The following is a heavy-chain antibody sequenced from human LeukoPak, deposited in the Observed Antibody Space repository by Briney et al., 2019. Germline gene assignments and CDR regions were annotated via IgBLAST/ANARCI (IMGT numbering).Heavy chain of an antibody. CDR3: ARRRALMQYNWNPNGPIDY. CDR1: GFTFSDYY. Sequence: GGSLRLSCAASGFTFSDYYMSWIRQVPGKGLEWVSYFSPRGSPIYYADSVKGRFTTSRDNAKNSLYLQMNSLRAEDTAVYFCARRRALMQYNWNPNGPIDYWGQGTLVTVSS. V-gene: IGHV3-11*01. CDR2: FSPRGSPI. D-gene: IGHD1-20*01. J-gene: IGHJ4*02.